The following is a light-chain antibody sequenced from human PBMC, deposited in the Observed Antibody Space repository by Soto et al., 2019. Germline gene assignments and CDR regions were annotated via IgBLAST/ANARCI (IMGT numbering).Light chain of an antibody. J-gene: IGLJ1*01. V-gene: IGLV2-8*01. CDR3: SSDAGNYNYV. CDR2: EVT. Sequence: QSAPTQPPSPAGAPGQSVTIPRPGTRSDVGGYDHVSWYQQHPGKAPKLMIYEVTKRPAGVPDRFSGSKSGNTASLTVSGLQAEDEADYYCSSDAGNYNYVFGTGTKVTVL. CDR1: RSDVGGYDH.